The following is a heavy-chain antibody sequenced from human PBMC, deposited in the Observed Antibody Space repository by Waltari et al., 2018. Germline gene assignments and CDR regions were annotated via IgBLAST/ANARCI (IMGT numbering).Heavy chain of an antibody. J-gene: IGHJ5*02. D-gene: IGHD3-22*01. CDR3: AKAHFYDTSGYIEH. Sequence: EVQVLESGGGLVQPGGSLRLTWAASGFIFNNYAINRVRQAPGKGLEWVSGINGYGDKTYYADSVKGRFTLSRDNSRNTLSLQMNSLRAEDTAVYYCAKAHFYDTSGYIEHWGQGTLVTVSS. V-gene: IGHV3-23*01. CDR2: INGYGDKT. CDR1: GFIFNNYA.